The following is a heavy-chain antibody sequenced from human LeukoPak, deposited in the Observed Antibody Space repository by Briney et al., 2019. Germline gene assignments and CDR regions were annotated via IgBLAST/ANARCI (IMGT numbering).Heavy chain of an antibody. CDR2: IYYSGTT. CDR1: GYSISSSDW. Sequence: SETLSLTCAVSGYSISSSDWWGWIRQPPGKGLEWIGYIYYSGTTNYNPSLKSRVTMSVDTSKNQFSLKLSSVTALDTAVYYCARKIASVGYFDYWGQGTLVTVSS. V-gene: IGHV4-28*06. D-gene: IGHD6-13*01. CDR3: ARKIASVGYFDY. J-gene: IGHJ4*02.